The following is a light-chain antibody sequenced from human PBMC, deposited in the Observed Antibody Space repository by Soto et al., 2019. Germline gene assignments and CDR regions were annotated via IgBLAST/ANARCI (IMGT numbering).Light chain of an antibody. CDR2: DAS. CDR1: QSISSW. Sequence: EIQMTQSLSTLSASVGDRVTITCRASQSISSWLAWYQQKPGKAPKLLIYDASSLQSGVPSRFSGSGSGTDFTITISSLQPEDFATYYCQQSYSTPITFGQGTRLEIK. CDR3: QQSYSTPIT. V-gene: IGKV1-39*01. J-gene: IGKJ5*01.